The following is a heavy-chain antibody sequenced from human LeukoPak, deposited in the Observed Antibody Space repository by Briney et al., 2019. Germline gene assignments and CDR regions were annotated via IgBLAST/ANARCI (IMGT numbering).Heavy chain of an antibody. D-gene: IGHD1-26*01. CDR3: AKDVDSGSYYFDY. Sequence: RGSLRLSCAASGFTFSSYAMSWVRQAPGKGLEWVSAISGSGGSTYYADSVKGRFTISRDNSKNTLYLQMNSLRAEDTAVYYCAKDVDSGSYYFDYWGQGTLVTVSS. CDR1: GFTFSSYA. V-gene: IGHV3-23*01. J-gene: IGHJ4*02. CDR2: ISGSGGST.